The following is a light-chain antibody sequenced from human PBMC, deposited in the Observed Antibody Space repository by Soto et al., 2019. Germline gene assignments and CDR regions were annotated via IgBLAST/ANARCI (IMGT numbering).Light chain of an antibody. Sequence: EIGMTQSPATLAVSPGERATLSCMASQSVSSNVAWYQHKPGQAPRLLIYDASTRATGIPARFSGSGSGTEFTLTISSLQSEDFAVYYCQQYDKWPPWTFGQGTKVEIK. CDR3: QQYDKWPPWT. J-gene: IGKJ1*01. CDR1: QSVSSN. CDR2: DAS. V-gene: IGKV3-15*01.